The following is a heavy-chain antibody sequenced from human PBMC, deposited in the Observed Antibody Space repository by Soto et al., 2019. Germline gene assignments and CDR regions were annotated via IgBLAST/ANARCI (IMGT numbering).Heavy chain of an antibody. J-gene: IGHJ4*02. V-gene: IGHV3-7*01. CDR3: ARVVGATNTLHN. CDR2: IKQDASEK. Sequence: EVQLVESGGGLVQPGGSLRLSCVDSGFTFSWYWMSWVRQAPGKGLEWVTNIKQDASEKNYADSLKGRFTISRDNAKNSLYLQMRSLRAEDTAVYYCARVVGATNTLHNWGQGTLVTVSS. D-gene: IGHD1-26*01. CDR1: GFTFSWYW.